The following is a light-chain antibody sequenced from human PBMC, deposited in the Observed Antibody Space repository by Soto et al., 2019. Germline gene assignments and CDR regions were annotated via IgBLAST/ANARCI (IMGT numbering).Light chain of an antibody. V-gene: IGKV1-39*01. J-gene: IGKJ4*01. CDR3: PQSYSTPLN. CDR1: QSISSS. CDR2: AAS. Sequence: DIQMTPSPSSLSASVGDRVTITCRASQSISSSLNWYQQKPGKAPKLLIYAASSLQSGVPSRFSGSGSGTDFTLTISSLQPEDFATYYGPQSYSTPLNCGGGTKVEIK.